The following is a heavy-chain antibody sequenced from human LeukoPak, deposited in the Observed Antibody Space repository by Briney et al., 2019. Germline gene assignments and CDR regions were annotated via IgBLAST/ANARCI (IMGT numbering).Heavy chain of an antibody. J-gene: IGHJ4*02. Sequence: GGSLRLSCAASGFTFSSYVMSWVRQAPGKGLEWVSAISGSGGSTYYADSVKGRFTISRDNSKNTLYLQMNSLRAEDTAVYYCAKRDSSGSYPYYLDSWGQGTLVTVSS. CDR2: ISGSGGST. CDR3: AKRDSSGSYPYYLDS. D-gene: IGHD3-22*01. CDR1: GFTFSSYV. V-gene: IGHV3-23*01.